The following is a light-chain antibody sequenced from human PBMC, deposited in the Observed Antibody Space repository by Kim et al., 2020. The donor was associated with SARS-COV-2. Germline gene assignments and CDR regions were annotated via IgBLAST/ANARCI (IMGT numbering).Light chain of an antibody. CDR3: QQYSSTPRT. CDR2: WAS. J-gene: IGKJ5*01. CDR1: QSVLYSSSHQNC. Sequence: ATINCKSSQSVLYSSSHQNCLAWYQQKPGQPPKLLIYWASIREFGVPDRFSGSGSGTDFTLTTSSLQAEDVAVYYCQQYSSTPRTFGQGTRLEIK. V-gene: IGKV4-1*01.